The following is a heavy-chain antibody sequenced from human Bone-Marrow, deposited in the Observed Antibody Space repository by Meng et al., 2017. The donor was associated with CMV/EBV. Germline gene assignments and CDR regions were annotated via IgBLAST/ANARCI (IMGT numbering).Heavy chain of an antibody. D-gene: IGHD4/OR15-4a*01. CDR2: INPNSGGT. Sequence: ASVKVSCKTSGYTFTGYYMHWVRQAPGQGLEWMGWINPNSGGTNYAQKFQGRVTMTRDTSISTAYMELSRRRSDDTAGYYCARMGGKIYGGQPRRDGFDPWRQGTLVTFSS. CDR1: GYTFTGYY. V-gene: IGHV1-2*02. J-gene: IGHJ5*02. CDR3: ARMGGKIYGGQPRRDGFDP.